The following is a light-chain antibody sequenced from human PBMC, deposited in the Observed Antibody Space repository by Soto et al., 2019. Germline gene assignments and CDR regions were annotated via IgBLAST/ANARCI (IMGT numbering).Light chain of an antibody. J-gene: IGKJ1*01. CDR3: QQYYTTPVT. V-gene: IGKV4-1*01. CDR2: WAS. CDR1: QTVLHGSNY. Sequence: DIVMSQSPDSLAVSLGERPTINCKSSQTVLHGSNYLAWYQQKPGQPPKLLIYWASTRESGVPDRFSGSGSGTDFTLTISSLQAEDVAVYYCQQYYTTPVTFGQGTKVEIK.